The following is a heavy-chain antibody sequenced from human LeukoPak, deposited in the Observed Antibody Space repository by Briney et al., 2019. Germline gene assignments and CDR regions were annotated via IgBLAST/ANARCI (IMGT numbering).Heavy chain of an antibody. V-gene: IGHV3-48*04. CDR1: GFTFSSYS. CDR3: ATDPYSGYDWGGLDY. J-gene: IGHJ4*02. Sequence: GGSLRLSCAASGFTFSSYSMNWVRQAPGKGLEWVSYISSSSSTIYYADSVKGRFTISRDNAKNSLYLQMNSLRAEDTAVYYCATDPYSGYDWGGLDYWGQGTLVTVSS. CDR2: ISSSSSTI. D-gene: IGHD5-12*01.